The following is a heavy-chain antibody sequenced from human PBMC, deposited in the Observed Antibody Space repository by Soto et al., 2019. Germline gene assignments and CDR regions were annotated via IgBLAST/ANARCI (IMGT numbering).Heavy chain of an antibody. CDR1: GFTFSSYS. Sequence: PGGSLRLSCAASGFTFSSYSMNWVRQAPGKGLEWVSSISSSSSYIYYTDSVKGRFTISRDNAKNSLYQQMNSLRAEDTAVYFCARGTSPTYYYYYMDVWGKGTTVTVSS. V-gene: IGHV3-21*01. J-gene: IGHJ6*03. CDR3: ARGTSPTYYYYYMDV. CDR2: ISSSSSYI.